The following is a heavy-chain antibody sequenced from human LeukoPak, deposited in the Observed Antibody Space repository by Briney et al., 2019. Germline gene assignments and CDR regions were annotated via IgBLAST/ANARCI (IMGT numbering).Heavy chain of an antibody. Sequence: GESLKISCKGPGYTFTDYWIGWVRQMPGKGLEWMGIIYPDDSDARYSPSFRGQVTISADKSISTAYLQWSSLEASDTAMYYCARLHCSGDSCYLDYWGQGTLVTVSS. CDR3: ARLHCSGDSCYLDY. V-gene: IGHV5-51*01. D-gene: IGHD2-15*01. CDR1: GYTFTDYW. J-gene: IGHJ4*02. CDR2: IYPDDSDA.